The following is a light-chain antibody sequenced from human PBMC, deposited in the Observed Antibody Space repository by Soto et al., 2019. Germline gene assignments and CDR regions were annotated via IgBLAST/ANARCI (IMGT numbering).Light chain of an antibody. CDR3: VLYMRSGISV. V-gene: IGLV8-61*01. Sequence: QTVVTQEPSFSVSPGGTVTLTCGLISDSVSASHSPSWYQQTPGQAPRTLIYNTNTRSSGVPDRFSGSILGNRAALTITGAQADDESDYYCVLYMRSGISVFGGGTKVTVL. J-gene: IGLJ2*01. CDR1: SDSVSASHS. CDR2: NTN.